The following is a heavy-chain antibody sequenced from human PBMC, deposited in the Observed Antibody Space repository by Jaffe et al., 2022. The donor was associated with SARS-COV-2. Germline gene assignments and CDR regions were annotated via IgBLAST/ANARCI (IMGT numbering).Heavy chain of an antibody. CDR1: GFTFSSYA. D-gene: IGHD2-2*01. Sequence: QVQLVESGGGVVQPGRSLRLSCAASGFTFSSYAMHWVRQAPGKGLEWVAVISYDGSNKYYADSVKGRFTISRDNSKNTLYLQMNSLRAEDTAVYYCARVGPPWDCSSTSCYLGYWGQGTLVTVSS. V-gene: IGHV3-30*04. J-gene: IGHJ4*02. CDR3: ARVGPPWDCSSTSCYLGY. CDR2: ISYDGSNK.